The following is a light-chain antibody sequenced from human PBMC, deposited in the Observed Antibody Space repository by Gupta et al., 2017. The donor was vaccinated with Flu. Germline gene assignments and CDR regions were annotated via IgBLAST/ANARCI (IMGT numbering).Light chain of an antibody. CDR3: SSYTSTTTPGV. V-gene: IGLV2-14*01. CDR2: EVS. Sequence: QSALTQPASVSGSPGQSITIPCTGTSSDVGGYNYVSWYQQHPAKAPNLMIYEVSNRPSGVSNRFSGSKSGNTASLTTTGLHSEDEADYFCSSYTSTTTPGVFGTGTRVTVL. CDR1: SSDVGGYNY. J-gene: IGLJ1*01.